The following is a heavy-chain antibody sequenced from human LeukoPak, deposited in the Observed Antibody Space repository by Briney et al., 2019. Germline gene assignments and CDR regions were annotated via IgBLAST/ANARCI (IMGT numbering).Heavy chain of an antibody. D-gene: IGHD4-23*01. J-gene: IGHJ4*02. Sequence: PGGSLRLSCAACGFTFSSYAMSWVRQAPGKGLEWVSAISGSGGSTYYADSVKGRFTISRDNSKNTLYLQMNSLRAEDTAVYYCAKTRQDDYGGNSGYWGQGTLVTVSS. CDR2: ISGSGGST. CDR3: AKTRQDDYGGNSGY. V-gene: IGHV3-23*01. CDR1: GFTFSSYA.